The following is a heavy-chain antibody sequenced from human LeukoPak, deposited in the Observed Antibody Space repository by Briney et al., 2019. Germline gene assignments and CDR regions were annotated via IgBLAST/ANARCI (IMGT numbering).Heavy chain of an antibody. CDR3: ARRVVSSSSHSFDY. CDR2: IYPGDSDT. V-gene: IGHV5-51*01. D-gene: IGHD2-2*01. Sequence: GESLKISCQGSGYSFDNYWIAWVRQMPGKGLEWMGIIYPGDSDTRNSPSFQGQVTISAGKSTSTAYLQWSSLKASDTAIYYCARRVVSSSSHSFDYWGQGTLVTVSS. J-gene: IGHJ4*02. CDR1: GYSFDNYW.